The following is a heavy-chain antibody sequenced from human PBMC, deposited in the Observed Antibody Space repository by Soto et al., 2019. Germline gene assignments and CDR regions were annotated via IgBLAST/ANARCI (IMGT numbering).Heavy chain of an antibody. Sequence: QEQLVESGGGVVQPGTSLRLSCGAAGFSFSSYGMHWVRQAPGKGLEWVAFITYEGSDTYYVDSVKGRFTVSRHNSKNTLYLQMNSLKPEDTSIYYCAKDSVFEYSFGQHGFDSWGQGTLVTVSS. CDR2: ITYEGSDT. CDR3: AKDSVFEYSFGQHGFDS. CDR1: GFSFSSYG. D-gene: IGHD4-4*01. V-gene: IGHV3-30*18. J-gene: IGHJ4*02.